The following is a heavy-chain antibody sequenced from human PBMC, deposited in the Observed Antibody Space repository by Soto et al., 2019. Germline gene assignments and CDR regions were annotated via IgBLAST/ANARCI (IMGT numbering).Heavy chain of an antibody. J-gene: IGHJ4*02. CDR3: PRSRGWYTFDY. CDR2: LSGSGDNT. CDR1: GFTISNYA. D-gene: IGHD6-19*01. V-gene: IGHV3-23*01. Sequence: EVQLLESGGGLVQPGGSLRLSCAASGFTISNYAMGWVRQAPGKGLEWVSSLSGSGDNTYYADSVKGRVTISRDNSRDNAKNTLYLQMNSLRAEDTAVYYCPRSRGWYTFDYWGQGTLVTVSS.